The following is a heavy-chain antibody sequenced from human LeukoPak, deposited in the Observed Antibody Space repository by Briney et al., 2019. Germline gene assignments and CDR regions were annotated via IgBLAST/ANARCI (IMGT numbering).Heavy chain of an antibody. CDR3: ARDTTCSGGSCYQGFDY. V-gene: IGHV3-21*01. J-gene: IGHJ4*02. D-gene: IGHD2-15*01. Sequence: GGSLRLSCAASGFTFSSYSMNWVRQAPGKGLEWVSSISSSSSYIHYADSVKGRFTISRDNAKNSLYLQMNSLRAEDTAVYYCARDTTCSGGSCYQGFDYWGQGTLVTVSS. CDR2: ISSSSSYI. CDR1: GFTFSSYS.